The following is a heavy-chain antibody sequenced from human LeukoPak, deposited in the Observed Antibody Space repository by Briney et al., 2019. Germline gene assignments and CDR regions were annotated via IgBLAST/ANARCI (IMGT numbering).Heavy chain of an antibody. CDR2: IYQGGNT. V-gene: IGHV4-38-2*01. Sequence: SETLSLTXAVSGYFMSSGYYWGWIRQPPGKGLEWIGSIYQGGNTYYNPSLKSRVAISVASSKNQFSLRLRSLTAADTAVYYCARQLGGSGPYFQFDFWGQGTLVTVSS. D-gene: IGHD2/OR15-2a*01. CDR1: GYFMSSGYY. J-gene: IGHJ4*02. CDR3: ARQLGGSGPYFQFDF.